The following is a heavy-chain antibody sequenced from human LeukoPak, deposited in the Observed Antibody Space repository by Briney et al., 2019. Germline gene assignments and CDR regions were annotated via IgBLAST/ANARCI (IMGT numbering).Heavy chain of an antibody. CDR3: ARESTVTKTPSFDY. J-gene: IGHJ4*02. CDR1: GFSFSSHS. Sequence: PGGSLRLSCAASGFSFSSHSMNWVRQAPGKGLEWVSSISSSSSYIYYADSVKGRFTISRDNAKNSLYLQMNSLRAEDTAVYYCARESTVTKTPSFDYWGQGTLVTVSS. D-gene: IGHD4-17*01. CDR2: ISSSSSYI. V-gene: IGHV3-21*01.